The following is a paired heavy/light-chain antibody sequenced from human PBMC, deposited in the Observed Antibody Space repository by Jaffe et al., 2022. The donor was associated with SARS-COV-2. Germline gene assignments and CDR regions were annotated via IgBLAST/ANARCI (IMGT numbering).Heavy chain of an antibody. CDR3: ASFFNWFDP. V-gene: IGHV4-4*02. J-gene: IGHJ5*02. D-gene: IGHD3-16*01. Sequence: QVQLQESGPGLVKPSGTLSLNCAVSGGSISTNNWWAWVRQPPGKGLEWIGEVFHTGSTNYNPSFKTRVTISVDKSKNQFSLKLTSVTAADTAVYFCASFFNWFDPWGQGTLVTVSS. CDR2: VFHTGST. CDR1: GGSISTNNW.
Light chain of an antibody. CDR1: QTISSS. CDR2: AAS. V-gene: IGKV1-39*01. J-gene: IGKJ2*01. Sequence: DIQLTQSPSSLSASVGDRVTISCRTSQTISSSINWYQQKPGKAPELLIFAASSLQSGVPSRFSGSGSGTDFALTISGLQPEDFATYYCQQTYDTLYTFGQGTKLEI. CDR3: QQTYDTLYT.